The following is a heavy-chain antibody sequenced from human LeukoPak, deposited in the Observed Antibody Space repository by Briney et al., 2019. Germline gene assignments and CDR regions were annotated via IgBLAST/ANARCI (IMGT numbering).Heavy chain of an antibody. CDR1: GGSLNNYY. D-gene: IGHD6-6*01. CDR3: ARAPYSSSARYSYYHYFMGV. Sequence: SETLSLTSTVSGGSLNNYYWTWIRQPPGNGLEWIGRIHTSGITHYNPSLKSRVTLSADTSKSQFSLKLSSVTAADTAVYYCARAPYSSSARYSYYHYFMGVWGEGTTVTVSS. V-gene: IGHV4-4*07. CDR2: IHTSGIT. J-gene: IGHJ6*03.